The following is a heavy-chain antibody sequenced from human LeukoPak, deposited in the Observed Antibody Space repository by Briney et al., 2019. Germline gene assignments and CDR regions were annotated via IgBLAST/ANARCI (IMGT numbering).Heavy chain of an antibody. CDR1: GFTFSGSA. Sequence: GGSLKLPCAASGFTFSGSAMHWVRQASGKGLEWVGRIRSKANSHATAYAASVKGRFTISRDDSKNTAYLQMNSLKTEDTAVYYCTRHLAADHYYYGMDVWGQGTTVTVSS. CDR2: IRSKANSHAT. D-gene: IGHD6-13*01. V-gene: IGHV3-73*01. J-gene: IGHJ6*02. CDR3: TRHLAADHYYYGMDV.